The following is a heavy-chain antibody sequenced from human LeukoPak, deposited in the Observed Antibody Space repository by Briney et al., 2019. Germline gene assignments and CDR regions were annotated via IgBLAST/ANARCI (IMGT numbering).Heavy chain of an antibody. D-gene: IGHD4-11*01. CDR2: IIPIYGAG. V-gene: IGHV1-69*01. J-gene: IGHJ4*02. CDR3: ARDTTDYTGMY. CDR1: VGTFSSYV. Sequence: SVNVSCKASVGTFSSYVINWVRQAPGQGLEWMGGIIPIYGAGKSAQKFQDRVTITADESTSTAYMELSSLRSEDTAVYYCARDTTDYTGMYWGQGTLVTVSS.